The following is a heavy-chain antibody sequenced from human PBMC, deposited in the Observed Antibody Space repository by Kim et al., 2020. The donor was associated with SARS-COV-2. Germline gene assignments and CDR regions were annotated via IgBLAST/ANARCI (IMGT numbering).Heavy chain of an antibody. Sequence: RTTNTPPHKSRVTLSVETSKNQFSLKLSSVTAADTAVYYCARVRDYGIDYWGQGTLVTVSS. J-gene: IGHJ4*02. D-gene: IGHD4-17*01. CDR3: ARVRDYGIDY. CDR2: RT. V-gene: IGHV4-34*01.